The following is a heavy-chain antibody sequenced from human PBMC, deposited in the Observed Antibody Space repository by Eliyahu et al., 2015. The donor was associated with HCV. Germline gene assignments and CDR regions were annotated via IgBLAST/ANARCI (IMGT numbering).Heavy chain of an antibody. J-gene: IGHJ5*02. CDR3: TTGWSQLLS. V-gene: IGHV3-15*01. CDR1: GFTFSKAW. D-gene: IGHD2-2*01. Sequence: EVQLVESGGGLXKPGXSPRLSCAASGFTFSKAWMNXVRQAPGKGLEWVGRXKSKTDGGTTDYAAPVKGRFTISRDDSKNTLYLQMNSLKTEDTAVYYCTTGWSQLLSWGQGTLVTVSS. CDR2: XKSKTDGGTT.